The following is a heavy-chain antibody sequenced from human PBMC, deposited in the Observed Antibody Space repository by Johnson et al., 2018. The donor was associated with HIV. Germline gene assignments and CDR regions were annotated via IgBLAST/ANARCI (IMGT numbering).Heavy chain of an antibody. CDR2: ISSSGSTI. V-gene: IGHV3-48*01. J-gene: IGHJ3*02. CDR3: ARVSSIAALWDAFDI. D-gene: IGHD6-6*01. CDR1: RFTFDDYA. Sequence: VQLVESGGVVVQPGGSLRLSCETSRFTFDDYAMHWVRQAPGKGLEWVSYISSSGSTIYYADSVKGRFAISRDNSKNTLYLQMNSLRAEDTAMYYCARVSSIAALWDAFDIWGQGTMVTVSS.